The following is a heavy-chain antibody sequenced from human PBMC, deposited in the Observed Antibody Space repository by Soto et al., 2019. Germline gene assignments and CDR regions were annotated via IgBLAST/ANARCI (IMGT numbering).Heavy chain of an antibody. CDR1: GATFRNFA. CDR3: ATSPQDHYSSNPLDV. D-gene: IGHD2-15*01. CDR2: IIPLFGTT. Sequence: QVQVVQSGAEMRKPGSSVKVSCRTSGATFRNFAFSWVRQVPGKGLEWMGGIIPLFGTTNYAQKFQDRLTITADDSTTTAYMELSSMGFEDTAVYYCATSPQDHYSSNPLDVWGQGTTVTVSS. J-gene: IGHJ6*02. V-gene: IGHV1-69*12.